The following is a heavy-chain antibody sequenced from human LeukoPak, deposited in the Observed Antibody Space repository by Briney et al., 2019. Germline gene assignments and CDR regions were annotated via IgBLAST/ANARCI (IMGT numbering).Heavy chain of an antibody. CDR1: GFTFSAYS. Sequence: GGSLRLSCAASGFTFSAYSMNWVRQAPEKGLEWVPYIGSSSSPIYYADSVKGRFTISRDNAKNSLYLQMDSLRAEDTAVYYCARDQAYSFDYWGQGTLVTVSS. V-gene: IGHV3-48*01. J-gene: IGHJ4*02. D-gene: IGHD4-11*01. CDR3: ARDQAYSFDY. CDR2: IGSSSSPI.